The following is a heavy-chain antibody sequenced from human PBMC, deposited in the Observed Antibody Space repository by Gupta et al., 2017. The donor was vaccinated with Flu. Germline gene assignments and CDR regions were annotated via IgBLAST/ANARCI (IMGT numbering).Heavy chain of an antibody. D-gene: IGHD3-22*01. J-gene: IGHJ4*02. CDR1: GFTFSNAW. Sequence: EVQLVESGGGLVKPGGSLRLSCAASGFTFSNAWMSWVRQAPGKGLEWVGRIKSKTDGGTTDYAAPVKGRFTISRDDSKNTLYLQMNSLKTEDTAVYYCTTDHPYDSIWDFDYWGQGTLVTVSS. CDR2: IKSKTDGGTT. V-gene: IGHV3-15*01. CDR3: TTDHPYDSIWDFDY.